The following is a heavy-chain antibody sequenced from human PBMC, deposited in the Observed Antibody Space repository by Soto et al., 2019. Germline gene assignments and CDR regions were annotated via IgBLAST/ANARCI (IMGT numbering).Heavy chain of an antibody. CDR1: GGSISSGAYY. CDR3: AASPNADFFDY. CDR2: ISYRGNT. Sequence: QVQLQESGPGLVTPSQSLSLTCTVSGGSISSGAYYWRWIRQHPGRGLEWIGLISYRGNTDYNPSLEGGVAISLDTPRNQFSLKLRSVSAADTAVYYCAASPNADFFDYWGQGALVTVSA. J-gene: IGHJ4*02. V-gene: IGHV4-31*03.